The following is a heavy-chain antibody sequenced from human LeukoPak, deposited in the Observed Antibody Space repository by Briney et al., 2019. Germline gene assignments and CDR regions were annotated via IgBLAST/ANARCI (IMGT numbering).Heavy chain of an antibody. V-gene: IGHV3-30*02. CDR1: GFTFSSYG. Sequence: GGSLRLSCAASGFTFSSYGIHWVRRAPGKGPEWVAFIRYEGSYKYYADSVKGRFTISRDNSKNTLYLQMNSLRAEDTAVYYCAKRGGGSYPDVWGKGTTVTISS. J-gene: IGHJ6*04. CDR2: IRYEGSYK. CDR3: AKRGGGSYPDV. D-gene: IGHD1-26*01.